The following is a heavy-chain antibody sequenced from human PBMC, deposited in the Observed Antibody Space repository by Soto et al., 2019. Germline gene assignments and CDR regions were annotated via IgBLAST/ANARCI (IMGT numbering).Heavy chain of an antibody. CDR2: IFHGGST. CDR1: GGSVSGSYYS. V-gene: IGHV4-30-2*01. CDR3: ARGRVVVPAAVMFNCLDP. J-gene: IGHJ5*02. Sequence: PSETLSLTCAVSGGSVSGSYYSWNWIRQPPGKGLEWIGYIFHGGSTYYNPSLRSRVTISVDRSRTQFSLKMSSVTAADTAVYYCARGRVVVPAAVMFNCLDPWGQGALVTVSS. D-gene: IGHD2-2*01.